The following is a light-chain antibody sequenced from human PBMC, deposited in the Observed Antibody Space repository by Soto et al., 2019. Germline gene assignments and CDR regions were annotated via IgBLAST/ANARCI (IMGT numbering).Light chain of an antibody. CDR2: NNN. CDR1: SSNIGSNP. Sequence: QSVLTQPPSASGTPGQRVTISCSGSSSNIGSNPANWYQQLPGTAPKVLIYNNNQRPSGVPDRFSGSKSATSASLAISGLLSEDEADYYCVAWDDNLSSRVFGGGTQLTVL. J-gene: IGLJ3*02. CDR3: VAWDDNLSSRV. V-gene: IGLV1-44*01.